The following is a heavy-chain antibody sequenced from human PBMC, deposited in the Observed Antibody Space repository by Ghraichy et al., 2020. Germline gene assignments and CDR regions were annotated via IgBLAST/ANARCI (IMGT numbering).Heavy chain of an antibody. Sequence: SETLSLTCAVSGGSISSSNWWSWGRQSPGKGLEWIGEIYHTGSTKYNPSLKSRVTISLDKSKNQFSLKLTSVTAADTAMYYCASQPLGFGTYWFESWGQGTLVSVSS. V-gene: IGHV4-4*02. D-gene: IGHD3-10*01. J-gene: IGHJ5*01. CDR3: ASQPLGFGTYWFES. CDR1: GGSISSSNW. CDR2: IYHTGST.